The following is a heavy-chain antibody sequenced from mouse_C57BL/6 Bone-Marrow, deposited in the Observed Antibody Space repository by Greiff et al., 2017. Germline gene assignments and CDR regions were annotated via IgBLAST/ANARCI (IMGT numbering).Heavy chain of an antibody. CDR1: GYTFTSYW. D-gene: IGHD1-3*01. CDR3: AKVLTCFAD. V-gene: IGHV1-64*01. J-gene: IGHJ3*01. CDR2: IHPNSGST. Sequence: QVQLQQPGAELVKPGASVKLSCKASGYTFTSYWMHWVKQRPGQGLEWIGMIHPNSGSTNYNEKFKSKATLTVDTSSRTAYMQLSSLTSEDSAVDYCAKVLTCFADWGQGTLVTVSA.